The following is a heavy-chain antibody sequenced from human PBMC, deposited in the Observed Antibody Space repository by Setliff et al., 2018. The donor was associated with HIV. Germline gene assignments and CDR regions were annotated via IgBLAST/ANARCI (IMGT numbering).Heavy chain of an antibody. D-gene: IGHD4-4*01. V-gene: IGHV7-4-1*02. J-gene: IGHJ6*03. CDR1: GYTFTSYA. CDR3: ARMATVYYYYMDV. CDR2: INTNTGNP. Sequence: ASVKVSCKASGYTFTSYAMNWVRQAPGQGLEWMGWINTNTGNPTYAQGFTGRFVFSLDTSVSTAYLQISSLKAEDTAVYYCARMATVYYYYMDVWGKGTTVPSP.